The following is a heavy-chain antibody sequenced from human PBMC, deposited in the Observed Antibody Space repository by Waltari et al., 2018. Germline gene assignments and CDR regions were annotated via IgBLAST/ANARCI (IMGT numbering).Heavy chain of an antibody. J-gene: IGHJ6*03. D-gene: IGHD5-12*01. CDR1: GFTFRTSR. CDR2: ISYDESNK. Sequence: QVQLVASGGGVAQPERSRILPCAASGFTFRTSRMPWVRQAPGQGLEWVAVISYDESNKYYEDSVKGRFTSARDNSKSTLYLQMNSLRPEETAVYYCAKDGGVVATGYFYDMDVWGKGTTVTISS. CDR3: AKDGGVVATGYFYDMDV. V-gene: IGHV3-30*18.